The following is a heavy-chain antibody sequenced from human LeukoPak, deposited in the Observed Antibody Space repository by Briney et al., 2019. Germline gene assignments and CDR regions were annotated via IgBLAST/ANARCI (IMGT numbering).Heavy chain of an antibody. V-gene: IGHV4-31*03. CDR2: IYYSGST. D-gene: IGHD7-27*01. J-gene: IGHJ4*02. CDR1: GGSISSGGYY. CDR3: ARAGPNWGRVPLYFDY. Sequence: PSQTLSLTCTVSGGSISSGGYYWSWIRQHPGKGLEWIGYIYYSGSTYYNPSLKSRVTISVDTSKNQFSLKLSSVTAADTAVYYCARAGPNWGRVPLYFDYWGQGTLVTVSS.